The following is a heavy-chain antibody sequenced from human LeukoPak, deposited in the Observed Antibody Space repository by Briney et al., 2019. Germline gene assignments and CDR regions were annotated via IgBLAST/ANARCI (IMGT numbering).Heavy chain of an antibody. CDR2: IYYSGST. V-gene: IGHV4-39*01. D-gene: IGHD3-3*01. CDR1: GGSISSSSYY. Sequence: SETLSLTCTVSGGSISSSSYYWGWIRQPPGKGLGWIGSIYYSGSTYYNPSLKSRVTISVDTSKNQFSLKLSSVTAADTAVYYCARGRIRISYWGQGTLVTVSS. CDR3: ARGRIRISY. J-gene: IGHJ4*02.